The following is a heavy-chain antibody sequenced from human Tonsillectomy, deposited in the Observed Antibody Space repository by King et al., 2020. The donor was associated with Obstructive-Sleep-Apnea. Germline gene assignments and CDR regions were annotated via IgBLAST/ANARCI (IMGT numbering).Heavy chain of an antibody. J-gene: IGHJ6*02. CDR2: IYSGGST. CDR1: GFTVSSNS. Sequence: EVQLVESGGGLVQPGGSLRLSCAASGFTVSSNSMSWVRQAPGKGLEWVSVIYSGGSTYYADSVKGRVTISRDNSKNTLYLQMNSLRAEDTAMYYCARDQVDSSGDYYNYYGMDVWGQGTTVIVSS. V-gene: IGHV3-66*01. CDR3: ARDQVDSSGDYYNYYGMDV. D-gene: IGHD3-22*01.